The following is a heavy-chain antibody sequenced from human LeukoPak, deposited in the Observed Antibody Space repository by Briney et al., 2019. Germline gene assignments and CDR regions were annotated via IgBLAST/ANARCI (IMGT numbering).Heavy chain of an antibody. Sequence: GGTLRLSCAASGFTFSSYSMNWVRQAPAQGLDLVSSISSSSSYIYYADSVKGRFTISRDNAKNSLYLQMNSLRAEDTAVYYCARACGVLINGTGCFDYWGQGTLVTVSS. D-gene: IGHD2-8*01. V-gene: IGHV3-21*01. CDR2: ISSSSSYI. CDR1: GFTFSSYS. CDR3: ARACGVLINGTGCFDY. J-gene: IGHJ4*02.